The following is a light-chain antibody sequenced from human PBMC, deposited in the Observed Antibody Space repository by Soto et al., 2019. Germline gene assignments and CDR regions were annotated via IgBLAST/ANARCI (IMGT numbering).Light chain of an antibody. CDR2: DAS. Sequence: DIHMTHTPCTLSASVGHRFTIPCRASQGIRGWLASYQPTAGKPPRLLTFDASSLMSGVPSRVSGSGYGTEFTLTINRLQTHDSATYYCQQYDSFFVWTFGHGTKVDMK. J-gene: IGKJ1*01. V-gene: IGKV1-5*01. CDR1: QGIRGW. CDR3: QQYDSFFVWT.